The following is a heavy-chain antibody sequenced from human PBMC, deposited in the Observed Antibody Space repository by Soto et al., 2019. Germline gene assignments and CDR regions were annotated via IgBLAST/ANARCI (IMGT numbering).Heavy chain of an antibody. Sequence: SETLSLTCTVAGGSISSYYWSWIRQPPGKGLEGIGYIYYSGSTNYNPSLKSRVTISVDTSKNQFSLKLSSVTAADTAVYYCARYPPYYDILTGSHPYYYYGMDVWGQGTTVTVSS. CDR3: ARYPPYYDILTGSHPYYYYGMDV. CDR2: IYYSGST. CDR1: GGSISSYY. J-gene: IGHJ6*02. D-gene: IGHD3-9*01. V-gene: IGHV4-59*01.